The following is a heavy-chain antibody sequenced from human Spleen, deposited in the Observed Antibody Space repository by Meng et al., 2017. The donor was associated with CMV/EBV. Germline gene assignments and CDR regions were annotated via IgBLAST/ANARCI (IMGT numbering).Heavy chain of an antibody. CDR2: IKQDGSEK. J-gene: IGHJ5*02. CDR1: GFTFSGYW. CDR3: ARANRGDHLGT. V-gene: IGHV3-7*01. Sequence: SCAASGFTFSGYWMSWVRQAPGKGLEWVANIKQDGSEKYYVDSVKGRFTISRDNAKNSLHLQMNSLRAEDTAMYYCARANRGDHLGTWGQGTLVTVSS. D-gene: IGHD2-21*02.